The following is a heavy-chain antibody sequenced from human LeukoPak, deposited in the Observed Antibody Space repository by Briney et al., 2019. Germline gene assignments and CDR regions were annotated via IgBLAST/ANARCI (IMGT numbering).Heavy chain of an antibody. CDR2: INAGNGNT. CDR1: GYTFTSYA. J-gene: IGHJ4*02. V-gene: IGHV1-3*01. CDR3: ARGPPSYYYLDY. D-gene: IGHD3-10*01. Sequence: GASVKVSCKASGYTFTSYAMHWVRQAPGQRLEWMGWINAGNGNTKYSQKFQGRVTITRDASASTAYMELSSLRSEDTAVYYCARGPPSYYYLDYWGQGTLVTVSS.